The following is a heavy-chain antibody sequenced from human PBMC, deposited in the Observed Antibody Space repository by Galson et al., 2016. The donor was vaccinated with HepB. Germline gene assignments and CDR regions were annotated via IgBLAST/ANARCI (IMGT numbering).Heavy chain of an antibody. D-gene: IGHD2-2*01. CDR2: IGGSGRGT. V-gene: IGHV3-23*01. CDR3: AKDQLIVIVPAAGNWFDP. CDR1: GFTFSDYA. J-gene: IGHJ5*02. Sequence: SLRLSCAASGFTFSDYAMSWRRQAPGQGLEWGSGIGGSGRGTHYADSVKGRFTISSANSKNTLFLRRNSLRAEDTATYYCAKDQLIVIVPAAGNWFDPWGQGTLVTVSS.